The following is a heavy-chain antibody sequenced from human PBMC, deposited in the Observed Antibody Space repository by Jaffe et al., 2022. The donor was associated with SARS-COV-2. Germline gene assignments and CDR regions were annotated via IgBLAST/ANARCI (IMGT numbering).Heavy chain of an antibody. J-gene: IGHJ4*02. V-gene: IGHV4-38-2*02. CDR3: ARGPYSWFGEPYGTFFDY. CDR1: GDSFGSGYF. D-gene: IGHD3-10*01. Sequence: QVQLQESGPGLVKPSETLSLICTVSGDSFGSGYFWGWVRQPPGKGLEWIGSVYHNGSTYYNPSLKSRVSISLDTSRKQFSVRLRSVTAADTAVYYCARGPYSWFGEPYGTFFDYWGQGALVIVSS. CDR2: VYHNGST.